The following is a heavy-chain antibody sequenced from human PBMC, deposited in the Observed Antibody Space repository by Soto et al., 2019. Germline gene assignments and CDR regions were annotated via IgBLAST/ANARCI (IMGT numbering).Heavy chain of an antibody. V-gene: IGHV3-21*01. CDR2: ISSSSSYI. Sequence: EVQLVESGGGLVKPGGSLRLSCAASGFTFSSYSMNWVRQAPGKGLEWVSSISSSSSYIYYADSVKGRFTISRDNAKNSLYLQMNRLRAEDTAVYYCAREGIAVDGVGAFDIWGQGTMVTVSS. J-gene: IGHJ3*02. CDR1: GFTFSSYS. CDR3: AREGIAVDGVGAFDI. D-gene: IGHD6-19*01.